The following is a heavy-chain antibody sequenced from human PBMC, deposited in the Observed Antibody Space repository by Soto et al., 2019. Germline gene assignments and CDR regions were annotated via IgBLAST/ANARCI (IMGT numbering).Heavy chain of an antibody. J-gene: IGHJ4*02. CDR1: GYTFISYA. CDR3: ARVIGGLYYFDY. V-gene: IGHV1-3*01. CDR2: INAGNGNT. D-gene: IGHD3-16*01. Sequence: ASVKVSCKASGYTFISYAMHWVRQAPGQRLEWMGWINAGNGNTKYSQKFQGRVNITRDTSASTAYMELSSLRSEDTAVYYCARVIGGLYYFDYWGQGTLVTVSS.